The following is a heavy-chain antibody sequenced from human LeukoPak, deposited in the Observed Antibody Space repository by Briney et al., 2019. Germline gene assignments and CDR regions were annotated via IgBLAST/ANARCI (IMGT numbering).Heavy chain of an antibody. J-gene: IGHJ1*01. CDR1: GGSVGSNY. V-gene: IGHV4-59*02. Sequence: SETLSLTCSVSGGSVGSNYWSWVRQPPGKGLEWIGYISYSGDTKYNPSLKSRLSMSVDTSKNQCSLMLTSVTAADTAVYYCARGSGWYPHWGQGTLVTVST. D-gene: IGHD6-19*01. CDR3: ARGSGWYPH. CDR2: ISYSGDT.